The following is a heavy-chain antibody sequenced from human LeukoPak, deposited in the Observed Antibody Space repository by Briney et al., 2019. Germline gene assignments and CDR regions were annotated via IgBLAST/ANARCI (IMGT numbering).Heavy chain of an antibody. V-gene: IGHV3-53*01. CDR2: IYSGGST. CDR3: ARDIEIAVAGSP. J-gene: IGHJ5*02. CDR1: EFTFSNYG. D-gene: IGHD6-19*01. Sequence: GGSLRLSCAASEFTFSNYGMSWVRQAPGKGLEWVSVIYSGGSTYYADSVKGRFTISRGNSKNTLYLQMNSLRAEDTAVYYCARDIEIAVAGSPWGQGTLVTVSS.